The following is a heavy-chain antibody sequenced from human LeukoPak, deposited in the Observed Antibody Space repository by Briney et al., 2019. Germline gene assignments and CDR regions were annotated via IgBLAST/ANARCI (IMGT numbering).Heavy chain of an antibody. D-gene: IGHD3-22*01. CDR3: ARQYYDSTGYYYFDY. CDR1: GYFISSDYY. V-gene: IGHV4-38-2*01. CDR2: FYHGGST. J-gene: IGHJ4*02. Sequence: PSETLSLTCGVSGYFISSDYYWGWIRQPPGKGLKWIGSFYHGGSTYYNPSLKSRVSISVDTSKNQFSLKLTSVTATDTAVYYCARQYYDSTGYYYFDYWGQGTLVTVPS.